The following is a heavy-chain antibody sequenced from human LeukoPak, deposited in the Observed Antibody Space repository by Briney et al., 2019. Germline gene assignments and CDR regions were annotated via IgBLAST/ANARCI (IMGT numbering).Heavy chain of an antibody. D-gene: IGHD1-26*01. Sequence: KPSETLSLTCAVYGGSFSGYYWSWIRQPPGKGLEWIGEINHSGSTNYNPSLKSRVTISVDTSKNQFSLKLSSVTAADTAVYYCARRGYSGYDPGFNYWGQGTLVTVSS. CDR3: ARRGYSGYDPGFNY. CDR1: GGSFSGYY. J-gene: IGHJ4*02. CDR2: INHSGST. V-gene: IGHV4-34*01.